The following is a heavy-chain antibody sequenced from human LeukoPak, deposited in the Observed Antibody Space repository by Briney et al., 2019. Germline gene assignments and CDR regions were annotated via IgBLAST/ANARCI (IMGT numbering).Heavy chain of an antibody. CDR2: INPSGGTT. J-gene: IGHJ3*02. D-gene: IGHD1-26*01. CDR3: ARNVGSGFDI. CDR1: GYTLTELS. Sequence: ASVKVSCKVSGYTLTELSMHWVRQAPGQGFEWMGMINPSGGTTSYAQKFQGRVTMTRDTSTSTVYMELSSLRSEDTDVYYCARNVGSGFDIWGQGTMVTVSS. V-gene: IGHV1-46*01.